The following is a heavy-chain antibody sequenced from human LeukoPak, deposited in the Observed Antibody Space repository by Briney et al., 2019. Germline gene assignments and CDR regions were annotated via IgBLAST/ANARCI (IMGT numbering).Heavy chain of an antibody. V-gene: IGHV1-18*01. CDR3: ARGRLNDYSNYFYYYYGMDV. J-gene: IGHJ6*02. D-gene: IGHD4-11*01. CDR2: ISAYNGNT. Sequence: GASVKVSCKASGYTFTSYGISWVRQAPGQGLEWMGWISAYNGNTNYAQKLQGRVTMTTDTPTSTAYMELSSLRSEDTAVYYCARGRLNDYSNYFYYYYGMDVWGQGTTVTVSS. CDR1: GYTFTSYG.